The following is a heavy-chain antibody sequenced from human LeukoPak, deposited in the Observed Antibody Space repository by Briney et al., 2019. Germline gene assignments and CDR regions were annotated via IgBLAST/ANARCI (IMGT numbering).Heavy chain of an antibody. CDR1: GHTFTTYS. CDR3: ARDPVGYTYGPGNDY. J-gene: IGHJ4*02. D-gene: IGHD5-18*01. V-gene: IGHV1-3*01. Sequence: ASVKVSCKASGHTFTTYSMHWVRQAPGQRLEWMGWINVGNGNTKYSQKLQGRVTITRDTSASTAYMELSGLRSEDTAVYYCARDPVGYTYGPGNDYWGQGTLVTVSS. CDR2: INVGNGNT.